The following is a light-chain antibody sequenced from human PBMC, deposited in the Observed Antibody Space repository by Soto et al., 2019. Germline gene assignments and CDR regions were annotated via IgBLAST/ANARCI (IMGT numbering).Light chain of an antibody. CDR1: QTISSW. CDR3: QHYNSYSEA. J-gene: IGKJ1*01. CDR2: KAS. Sequence: DIQMTQSPSPLSASVGDRATITCRASQTISSWLAWYQQKPGKAPKLLIYKASTLKSGVPSRFSGSGSGTEFTLTISSLQPDDFATYYCQHYNSYSEAFGQGTKVDNK. V-gene: IGKV1-5*03.